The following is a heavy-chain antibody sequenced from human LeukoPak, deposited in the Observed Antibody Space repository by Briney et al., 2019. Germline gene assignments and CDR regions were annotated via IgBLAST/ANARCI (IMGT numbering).Heavy chain of an antibody. CDR2: INWNGGST. D-gene: IGHD3-3*01. J-gene: IGHJ4*02. CDR1: GFTFDDYG. V-gene: IGHV3-20*04. CDR3: ARSPRGFLEWFWN. Sequence: PGGSLRLSRAASGFTFDDYGMSWVHQAPGKGLEWVSGINWNGGSTVYADSVKGRFTISRDNAKNSLYLQMNSLRAEDTALYYCARSPRGFLEWFWNWGQGTLVTVSS.